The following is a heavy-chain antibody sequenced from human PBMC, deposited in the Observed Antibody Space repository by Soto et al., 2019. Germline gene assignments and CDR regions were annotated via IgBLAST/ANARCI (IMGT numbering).Heavy chain of an antibody. CDR1: GYTFTTFW. D-gene: IGHD2-8*01. V-gene: IGHV5-10-1*01. CDR2: IDPSDSHT. Sequence: GESLKISCTGFGYTFTTFWISWVRQMPGKGLEWMGRIDPSDSHTNYSPSFQGHVTISADKSISTAYLQWGSLKASDTAIYYCARFSCTTNPGDSWFDPWGKGTLVT. J-gene: IGHJ5*02. CDR3: ARFSCTTNPGDSWFDP.